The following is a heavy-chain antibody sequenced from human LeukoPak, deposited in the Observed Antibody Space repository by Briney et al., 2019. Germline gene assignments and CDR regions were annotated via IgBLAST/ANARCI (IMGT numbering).Heavy chain of an antibody. CDR3: ASQRGGYYYYYMDV. Sequence: SETLSLTCTVSGGSISTYYWSWIRQPPGKGLEWIGYIYYSGSTNYNPSLKTRFTISVDTSKNQFSLKLSSVTAADTAVYYCASQRGGYYYYYMDVWGKGTTVTVSS. V-gene: IGHV4-59*01. CDR2: IYYSGST. D-gene: IGHD3-16*01. CDR1: GGSISTYY. J-gene: IGHJ6*03.